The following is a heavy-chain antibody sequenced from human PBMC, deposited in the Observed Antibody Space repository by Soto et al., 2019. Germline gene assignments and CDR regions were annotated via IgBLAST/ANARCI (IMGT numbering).Heavy chain of an antibody. Sequence: RGSLRLSCAASGFTFSSYSMNWVRQAPGKGLEWVSYISSSSSTIYYADSVKGRFTISRDNAKNSLYLQMNSLGAEDTAVYYCERLYRDLVATSPGDYYYMDVWGKGTTVTVSS. D-gene: IGHD5-12*01. V-gene: IGHV3-48*01. J-gene: IGHJ6*03. CDR1: GFTFSSYS. CDR2: ISSSSSTI. CDR3: ERLYRDLVATSPGDYYYMDV.